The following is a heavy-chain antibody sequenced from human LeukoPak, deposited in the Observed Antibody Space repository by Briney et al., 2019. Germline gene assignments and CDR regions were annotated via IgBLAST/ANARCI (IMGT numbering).Heavy chain of an antibody. CDR1: GFTFTTYA. CDR3: ARDGYSGSGSLFDY. CDR2: LSGSGGNT. D-gene: IGHD3-10*01. Sequence: PGGSLRLSCTASGFTFTTYAMAWVRQAPGKGLEWVSGLSGSGGNTYYADSVKGRFTISRDNSKNTLYLQMNSLRAEDTAVYYCARDGYSGSGSLFDYWGQGTLVTVSS. V-gene: IGHV3-23*01. J-gene: IGHJ4*02.